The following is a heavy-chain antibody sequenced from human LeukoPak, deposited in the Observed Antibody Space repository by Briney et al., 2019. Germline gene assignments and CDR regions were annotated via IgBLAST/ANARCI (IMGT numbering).Heavy chain of an antibody. Sequence: GGPLRLSCAASGFTFSSYAMHWVRQAPGKGLEWVAVISYDGSNKYYADSVKGRFTISRDNSKNTLYLQMNSLRAEDTAVYYCARDGIAAAGRFYYYYYYMDVWGKGTTVTVSS. CDR2: ISYDGSNK. CDR1: GFTFSSYA. CDR3: ARDGIAAAGRFYYYYYYMDV. D-gene: IGHD6-13*01. V-gene: IGHV3-30*04. J-gene: IGHJ6*03.